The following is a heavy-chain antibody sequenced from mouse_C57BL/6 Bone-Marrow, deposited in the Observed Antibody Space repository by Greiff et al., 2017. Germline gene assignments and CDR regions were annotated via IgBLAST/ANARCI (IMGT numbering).Heavy chain of an antibody. Sequence: EVQLQQSGPVLVKPGASVKMSCKASGYTFTDYYMNWVKQSHGKSLEWIGVINPYNGGTSYNQKFKGKATLTVDKSSSTAYMELRSLTSEDSAVYYCARRATVVAGDYAMDYWGQGTSVTVSS. J-gene: IGHJ4*01. V-gene: IGHV1-19*01. CDR2: INPYNGGT. CDR1: GYTFTDYY. CDR3: ARRATVVAGDYAMDY. D-gene: IGHD1-1*01.